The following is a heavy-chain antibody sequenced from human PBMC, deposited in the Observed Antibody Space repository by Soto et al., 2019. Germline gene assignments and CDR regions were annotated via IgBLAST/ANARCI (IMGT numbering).Heavy chain of an antibody. J-gene: IGHJ6*02. CDR2: INAGNGNT. CDR3: AREDTAMGYYYYYGMDV. Sequence: QVQLVQSGAEVKKPGASVKVSCKASGYTFTSYAMHWVRQAPGQRLEWMGWINAGNGNTKYSQKFQGRVTITRDTSASTAYMELRSWRSEDTAVYYCAREDTAMGYYYYYGMDVWGQGTTVTVSS. D-gene: IGHD5-18*01. V-gene: IGHV1-3*01. CDR1: GYTFTSYA.